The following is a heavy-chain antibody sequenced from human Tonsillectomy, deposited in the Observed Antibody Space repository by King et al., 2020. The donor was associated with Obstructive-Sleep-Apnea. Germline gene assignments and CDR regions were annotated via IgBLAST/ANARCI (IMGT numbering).Heavy chain of an antibody. D-gene: IGHD3-10*01. CDR3: ARSQSYGSGSQNWFDP. Sequence: VQLVQSGAEEKKPGSSVKVSCKASGGTFSSYAISWVRQAPGQGLEWMGGIIPIRGIANYAQKFQGRVTITVDKSTSTAYMELSSLRSEDTAVYYCARSQSYGSGSQNWFDPWGQGTLVTVSS. CDR1: GGTFSSYA. CDR2: IIPIRGIA. J-gene: IGHJ5*02. V-gene: IGHV1-69*04.